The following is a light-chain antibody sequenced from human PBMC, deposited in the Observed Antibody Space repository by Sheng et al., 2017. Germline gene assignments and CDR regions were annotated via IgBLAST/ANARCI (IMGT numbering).Light chain of an antibody. J-gene: IGLJ2*01. V-gene: IGLV1-47*01. CDR3: AVWDDSLSGPV. Sequence: QSVLTQPPSASGTPGQRVTISCSGSSSNIGGNSVYWYQQLPGTAPKLLIYKNNQRPSGVPDRFSGSKSGTSASLAISGLRSEDETDYFCAVWDDSLSGPVFGGGTKLTVL. CDR2: KNN. CDR1: SSNIGGNS.